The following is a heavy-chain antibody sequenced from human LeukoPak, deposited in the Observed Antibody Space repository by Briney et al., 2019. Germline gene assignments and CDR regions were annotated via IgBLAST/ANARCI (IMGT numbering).Heavy chain of an antibody. Sequence: ASVKVSCKASGCTFTSYYMHWVRQAPGQGLEWMGIINPSGGSTSYAQKFQGRVTMTRDTSTSTVYMELSSLRSEDTAVYYCARAFVCSSTSCYTGDAFDIWGQGTMVTVSS. V-gene: IGHV1-46*03. CDR3: ARAFVCSSTSCYTGDAFDI. CDR2: INPSGGST. J-gene: IGHJ3*02. CDR1: GCTFTSYY. D-gene: IGHD2-2*02.